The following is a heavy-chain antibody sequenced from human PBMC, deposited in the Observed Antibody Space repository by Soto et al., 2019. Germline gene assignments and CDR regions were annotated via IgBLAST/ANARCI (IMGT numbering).Heavy chain of an antibody. CDR3: ARDRAAGGY. V-gene: IGHV3-48*03. Sequence: EVQLVESGGGLVQPGGSLRLSCAASRFSFSHYEMNWVRQAPGKGLEWVAYISSGGNIIHYADSVRGRFTVSRDNARNSLFLQMNILRVEDKALYYCARDRAAGGYWGQGTLVTVSS. J-gene: IGHJ4*02. D-gene: IGHD6-13*01. CDR1: RFSFSHYE. CDR2: ISSGGNII.